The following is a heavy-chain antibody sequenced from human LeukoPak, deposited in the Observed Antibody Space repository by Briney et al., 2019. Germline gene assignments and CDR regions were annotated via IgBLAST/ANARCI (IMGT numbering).Heavy chain of an antibody. V-gene: IGHV3-23*01. D-gene: IGHD6-13*01. CDR2: ISGNGGST. CDR1: GFTFSNYA. CDR3: AKRIAATSFDY. Sequence: GGSLRLSCAASGFTFSNYAMSWVCQAPGKGLEWVSTISGNGGSTYYADSVKGRFTTSRDNSKNTVYLQMNSLRAEDTAVYYCAKRIAATSFDYWGQGTLVTVSS. J-gene: IGHJ4*02.